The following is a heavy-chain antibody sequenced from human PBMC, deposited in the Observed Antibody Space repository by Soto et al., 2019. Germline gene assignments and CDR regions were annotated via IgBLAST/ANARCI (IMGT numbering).Heavy chain of an antibody. Sequence: SETLSLTCAVYGGSFSGYYWSWIRQPPGKGLEWIGEINHSGSTNYNPSLKSRVTISVDTSKNQFSLKLSSVTAADTAVYYCASLLASYYYGSGSYSGYYYGMDVWGQGTTVTVSS. CDR1: GGSFSGYY. J-gene: IGHJ6*02. V-gene: IGHV4-34*01. CDR2: INHSGST. D-gene: IGHD3-10*01. CDR3: ASLLASYYYGSGSYSGYYYGMDV.